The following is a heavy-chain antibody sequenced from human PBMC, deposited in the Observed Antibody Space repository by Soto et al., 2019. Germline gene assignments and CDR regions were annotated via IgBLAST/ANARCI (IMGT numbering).Heavy chain of an antibody. CDR1: GYTFTSYA. CDR3: AREAPTGHYYDSSFITYYFDY. V-gene: IGHV1-3*01. J-gene: IGHJ4*02. Sequence: ASVKVSCKASGYTFTSYAMHWVRQAPGQRLEWMGWINAGSGNTKYSQKFQGRVTITRDTSASTAYMELSSLRSEDTAVYYCAREAPTGHYYDSSFITYYFDYWGQGTLVTVSS. CDR2: INAGSGNT. D-gene: IGHD3-22*01.